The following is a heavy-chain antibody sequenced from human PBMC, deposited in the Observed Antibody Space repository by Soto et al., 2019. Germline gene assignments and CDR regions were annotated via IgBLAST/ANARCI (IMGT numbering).Heavy chain of an antibody. D-gene: IGHD2-2*01. J-gene: IGHJ3*02. Sequence: EVQLLESGGGLAQPGGSLRLSCAASGFRFGSYALSWVRQAPGKGLEWVSGISGSGGSTYYADSVKGRFTISRDNPKNTLSLQMNSLRAEDTAIYYCAKAVDCSSTSCYRSAFDIWGQGTMVTVSS. CDR1: GFRFGSYA. CDR2: ISGSGGST. CDR3: AKAVDCSSTSCYRSAFDI. V-gene: IGHV3-23*01.